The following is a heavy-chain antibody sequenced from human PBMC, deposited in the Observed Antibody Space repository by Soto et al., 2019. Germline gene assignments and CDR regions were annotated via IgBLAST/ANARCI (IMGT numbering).Heavy chain of an antibody. J-gene: IGHJ4*02. CDR1: ALTLSGCA. D-gene: IGHD6-6*01. Sequence: GGSLRLSCGGSALTLSGCAMSWVRQAPGKGLEWVSAISSTSYADSVKGRFTISRDNAKNTLYLQMNSLRAEDTAVYYCASGGSSLNFDSWGQGTLVTVSS. CDR2: ISST. CDR3: ASGGSSLNFDS. V-gene: IGHV3-23*01.